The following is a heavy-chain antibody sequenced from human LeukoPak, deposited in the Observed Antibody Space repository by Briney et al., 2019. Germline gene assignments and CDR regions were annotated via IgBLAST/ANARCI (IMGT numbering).Heavy chain of an antibody. V-gene: IGHV3-33*01. J-gene: IGHJ6*02. CDR2: IWFDGSNK. CDR1: GFSFSSSG. CDR3: ARDPSYCSSTNCYVGSPHYYYSPMDV. D-gene: IGHD2-2*01. Sequence: GGSLRLSCAASGFSFSSSGMHWVRQAPGKGLEWVAVIWFDGSNKHYADSVKGRFSISRDNSENTLYLQMNSLRAEDTAVYYCARDPSYCSSTNCYVGSPHYYYSPMDVWGQGTTVTVSS.